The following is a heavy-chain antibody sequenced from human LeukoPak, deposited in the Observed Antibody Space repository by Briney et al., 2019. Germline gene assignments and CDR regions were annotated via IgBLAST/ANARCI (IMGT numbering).Heavy chain of an antibody. V-gene: IGHV4-38-2*02. CDR1: GYSITSGYY. CDR2: IYHSGST. J-gene: IGHJ4*02. D-gene: IGHD2-15*01. CDR3: ARRGYCSGGSCYPSGYFDY. Sequence: SETLSLTCIVSGYSITSGYYWGWIRQPPGKGLEWIGSIYHSGSTYYNPSLKSRVTISVDTSKDQFSLKLSSVTAADTAVYYCARRGYCSGGSCYPSGYFDYWGQGTLVTVSS.